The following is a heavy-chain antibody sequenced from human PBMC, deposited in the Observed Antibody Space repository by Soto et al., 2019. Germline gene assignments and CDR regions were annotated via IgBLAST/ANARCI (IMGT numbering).Heavy chain of an antibody. Sequence: GASVKVSCKASGYTFTSYDINWVRQATGQGLELMGWMNPNSGNTGYAQKFQGRVTMTRNTSISTAYMELSSLRSEDTAVYYCARSCSRHFFVLYVLDICGQGSMDIVS. CDR3: ARSCSRHFFVLYVLDI. V-gene: IGHV1-8*01. D-gene: IGHD3-10*02. CDR2: MNPNSGNT. CDR1: GYTFTSYD. J-gene: IGHJ3*02.